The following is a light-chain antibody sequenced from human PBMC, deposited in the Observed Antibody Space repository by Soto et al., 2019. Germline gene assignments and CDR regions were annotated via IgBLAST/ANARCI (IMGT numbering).Light chain of an antibody. Sequence: QSVLTQPASVSGSLGQSITISCTGTSSDIGGYNYVSWYQQHPGTAPKLMLYEVSIRPSGVSNRFSGSKSGNSASLTISGLQPEDEADYYCSSYTSSILYVFGAGTKVTVL. CDR2: EVS. J-gene: IGLJ1*01. CDR3: SSYTSSILYV. V-gene: IGLV2-14*01. CDR1: SSDIGGYNY.